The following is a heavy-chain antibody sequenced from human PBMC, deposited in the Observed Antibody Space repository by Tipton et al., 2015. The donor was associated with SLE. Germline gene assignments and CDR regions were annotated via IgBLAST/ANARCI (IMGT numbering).Heavy chain of an antibody. V-gene: IGHV4-39*01. CDR1: GGSISSSSYY. J-gene: IGHJ6*03. Sequence: TLSLTCTVSGGSISSSSYYWDWIRQPPGKGLEWIGSIYYSGSTYYNPSLKSRVTISVDTSKNQFSLKLSSVTAADTAVYYCARQGVHYDSSGHYYYYYMDVWGKGTTVTVSS. CDR3: ARQGVHYDSSGHYYYYYMDV. D-gene: IGHD3-22*01. CDR2: IYYSGST.